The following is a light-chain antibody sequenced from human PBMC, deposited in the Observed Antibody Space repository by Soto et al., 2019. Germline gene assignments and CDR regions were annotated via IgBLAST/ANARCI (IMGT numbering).Light chain of an antibody. J-gene: IGKJ4*01. CDR1: QTVTSSS. V-gene: IGKV3-20*01. CDR3: HHYGSSPGLT. CDR2: GAF. Sequence: EIVLTQSPGTLSLSPGVRATLFCRASQTVTSSSIAWHQQKPGQAPRLLIYGAFSRATGIPDRFSGSGSGTDFTLTISRLESDDSAVYFCHHYGSSPGLTFGGGTKVEIK.